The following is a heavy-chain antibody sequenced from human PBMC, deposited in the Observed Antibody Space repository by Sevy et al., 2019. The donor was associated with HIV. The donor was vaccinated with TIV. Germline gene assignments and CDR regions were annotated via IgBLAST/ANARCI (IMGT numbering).Heavy chain of an antibody. CDR2: ISGYNGKT. CDR1: NYIFKRYG. V-gene: IGHV1-18*01. CDR3: ARDQGRGFSPDYYYYYMDV. D-gene: IGHD3-10*01. Sequence: ASVKVSCKGSNYIFKRYGIAWVRQAPGQGLEWMGWISGYNGKTDYAQKLQGRVTITADTSTNTAYMELRSLRSADTAVYYCARDQGRGFSPDYYYYYMDVWGQGTTVTVSS. J-gene: IGHJ6*03.